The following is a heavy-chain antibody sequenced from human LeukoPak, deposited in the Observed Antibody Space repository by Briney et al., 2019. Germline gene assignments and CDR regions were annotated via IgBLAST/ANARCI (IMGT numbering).Heavy chain of an antibody. CDR3: ARPVHCTGGNCYVY. J-gene: IGHJ4*02. CDR2: IYHRGNT. Sequence: SETLSLTCSVSGGSISSTTYYWGWIRQPPGKGLEWIGSIYHRGNTNYNPPLKSRVTISVDTSKNQFSLNLTSVTAADTAVYYCARPVHCTGGNCYVYWGQGTLVTVPS. CDR1: GGSISSTTYY. V-gene: IGHV4-39*01. D-gene: IGHD2-15*01.